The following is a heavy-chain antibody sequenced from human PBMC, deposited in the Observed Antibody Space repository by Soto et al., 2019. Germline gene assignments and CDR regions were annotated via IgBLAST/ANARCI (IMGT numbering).Heavy chain of an antibody. D-gene: IGHD3-9*01. CDR2: IIPTTRRT. CDR1: GGTFNNYG. J-gene: IGHJ4*02. Sequence: QVQLVQSGAEVKKPGSSVKVSCKASGGTFNNYGMGWVRQAPGQGLEWMGGIIPTTRRTNYAQKFQGRVTVTADASRTTAYMELRGLRSEDTAVYYCASWDYDVLTGYSYDDWGQGTLVTVSS. CDR3: ASWDYDVLTGYSYDD. V-gene: IGHV1-69*01.